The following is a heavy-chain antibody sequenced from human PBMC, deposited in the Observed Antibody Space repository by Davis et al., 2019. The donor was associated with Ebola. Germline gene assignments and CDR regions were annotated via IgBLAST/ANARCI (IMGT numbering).Heavy chain of an antibody. CDR1: GDSVSSNSAS. Sequence: SQTLSLTCAISGDSVSSNSASWNWIRQSPSRGLEWLGRTYCRSKWYTDHAVSVTSRMTINPDTSKNQFSLQLNSVTPEDTAVYYCARDAAATFGMDVWGQGTTVTVSS. CDR2: TYCRSKWYT. CDR3: ARDAAATFGMDV. V-gene: IGHV6-1*01. D-gene: IGHD2-15*01. J-gene: IGHJ6*02.